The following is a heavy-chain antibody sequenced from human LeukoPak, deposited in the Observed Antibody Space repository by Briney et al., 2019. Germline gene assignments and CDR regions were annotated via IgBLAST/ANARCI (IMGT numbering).Heavy chain of an antibody. D-gene: IGHD3-10*01. CDR2: IYYSGST. CDR1: GGSISSGDYY. Sequence: SQTLSLTCTVSGGSISSGDYYWSWIRRPPGKGLEWIVYIYYSGSTYYNPSLKSRVTISVDTSKNQFSLKLSSVTAADTAVYYCAREMVRGVIMLFDYWGQGTLVTVSS. V-gene: IGHV4-30-4*08. J-gene: IGHJ4*02. CDR3: AREMVRGVIMLFDY.